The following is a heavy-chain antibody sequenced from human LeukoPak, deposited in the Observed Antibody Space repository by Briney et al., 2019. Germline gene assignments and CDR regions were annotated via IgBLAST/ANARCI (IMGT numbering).Heavy chain of an antibody. Sequence: GASVKVSCKASGYTFTSYGISWVRQAPGQGLEWMGWTSAYNGNTNYAQKLQGRVTMTTETSTSTAYMELSSLRSDDTAVYYCARDRMTDCSDTSCTIGNWFDPWGQGTLVTVSS. V-gene: IGHV1-18*01. CDR2: TSAYNGNT. CDR1: GYTFTSYG. J-gene: IGHJ5*02. D-gene: IGHD2-2*01. CDR3: ARDRMTDCSDTSCTIGNWFDP.